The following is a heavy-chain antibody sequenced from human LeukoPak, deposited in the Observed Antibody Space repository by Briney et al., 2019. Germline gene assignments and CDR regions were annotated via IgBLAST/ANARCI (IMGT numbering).Heavy chain of an antibody. D-gene: IGHD5-12*01. CDR2: IRSKDNDGTT. CDR3: TRDRWGGGYISRGMDV. CDR1: EFTFGDYA. J-gene: IGHJ6*04. Sequence: GGSLRLSCTASEFTFGDYAISWVRQAPGKGLEWLGFIRSKDNDGTTDYAASVKGRFIISRDDSKSVAYLEMNDLKIEDTAVYYCTRDRWGGGYISRGMDVWGKGTTVTISS. V-gene: IGHV3-49*04.